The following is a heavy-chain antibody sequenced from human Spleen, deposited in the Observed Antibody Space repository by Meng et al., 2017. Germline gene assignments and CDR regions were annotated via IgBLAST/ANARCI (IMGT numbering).Heavy chain of an antibody. Sequence: GESLKISCAASGFTFSNAWMSWVRQAPGRGLEWVATIKQDGSEKYYLDSVKGRFTISRDNAKDSLYLQMNSLRVDDTAVYYCARAGYSSTWFEGWFDPWGQGTLVTVSS. CDR1: GFTFSNAW. CDR3: ARAGYSSTWFEGWFDP. J-gene: IGHJ5*02. V-gene: IGHV3-7*01. CDR2: IKQDGSEK. D-gene: IGHD6-13*01.